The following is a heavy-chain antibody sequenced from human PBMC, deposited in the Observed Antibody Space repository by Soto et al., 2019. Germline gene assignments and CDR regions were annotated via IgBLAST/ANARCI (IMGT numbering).Heavy chain of an antibody. CDR3: AKTESFNGYYNAFDY. V-gene: IGHV3-23*01. CDR1: GFSFGGYA. J-gene: IGHJ4*02. Sequence: WGSLRLSCAASGFSFGGYAVTWVRQAPGKGLEWVSSISGSGSSTYYADSVKGRFTISRDNSKKTLYLQMESLTAGDTAVYYCAKTESFNGYYNAFDYWGQGTRVTVSS. CDR2: ISGSGSST. D-gene: IGHD3-9*01.